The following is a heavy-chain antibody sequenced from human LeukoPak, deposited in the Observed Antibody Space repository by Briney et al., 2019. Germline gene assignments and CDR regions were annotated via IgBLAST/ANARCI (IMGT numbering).Heavy chain of an antibody. Sequence: GGSLRLSCAASGFTFSSYSMNWVRQAPGKGLEWVSSISSSSSYIYYADSVKGRFTISRDNAKNSLYLQMNSLRAEDTAVYYCAREEDYYDSSAVGYWGQGTLVTVSS. CDR1: GFTFSSYS. CDR3: AREEDYYDSSAVGY. CDR2: ISSSSSYI. V-gene: IGHV3-21*01. J-gene: IGHJ4*02. D-gene: IGHD3-22*01.